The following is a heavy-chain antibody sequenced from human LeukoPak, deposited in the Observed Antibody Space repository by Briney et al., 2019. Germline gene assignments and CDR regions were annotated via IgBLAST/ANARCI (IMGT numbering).Heavy chain of an antibody. CDR1: GFTFSSSA. D-gene: IGHD3-10*01. CDR2: ISNNGGYT. J-gene: IGHJ4*02. Sequence: PGGSLRLSCAAPGFTFSSSAMSWVRQAPGKGLEWVSAISNNGGYTYYADSVQGRFTISRDNSKNTLFLQMNSLRAEDTAVYYCAKLSLSGRSQSADYWGQGTLVTVSS. V-gene: IGHV3-23*01. CDR3: AKLSLSGRSQSADY.